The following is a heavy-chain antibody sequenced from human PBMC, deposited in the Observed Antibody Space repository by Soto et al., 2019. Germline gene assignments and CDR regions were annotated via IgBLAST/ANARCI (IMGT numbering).Heavy chain of an antibody. CDR2: INHSGST. V-gene: IGHV4-34*01. Sequence: SETLSLTCAVYGGSFSCYYWSWIRQPPGKGLEWIGEINHSGSTNYNPSLKSRVTISVDTSKNQFSLKLSSVTAADTAVYYCARVGXDGSRRLGPYYYYGLDVWGQGTTVTVSS. CDR1: GGSFSCYY. J-gene: IGHJ6*02. CDR3: ARVGXDGSRRLGPYYYYGLDV. D-gene: IGHD3-10*01.